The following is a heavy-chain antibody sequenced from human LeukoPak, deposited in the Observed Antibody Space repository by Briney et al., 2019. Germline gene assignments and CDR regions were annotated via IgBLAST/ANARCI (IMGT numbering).Heavy chain of an antibody. CDR2: ISASGADT. Sequence: GGSLRLSCAASGFPFTFAMSWVRQTPGKGLEWVSTISASGADTYYADSVRGRFTISRDNSKNMLYLQMNSLRAEDTAVYYCAKQSTARSLGEGGQGTLVTVSS. CDR1: GFPFTFA. V-gene: IGHV3-23*01. J-gene: IGHJ4*02. CDR3: AKQSTARSLGE. D-gene: IGHD6-6*01.